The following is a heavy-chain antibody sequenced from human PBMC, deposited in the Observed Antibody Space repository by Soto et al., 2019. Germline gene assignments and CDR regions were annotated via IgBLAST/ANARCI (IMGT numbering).Heavy chain of an antibody. CDR1: GDPISSHDW. CDR2: IHHSGGT. J-gene: IGHJ4*01. CDR3: VRNGYYCLGH. Sequence: QVQLQESGPGLVKPSGTLSLTCAVSGDPISSHDWWSWVRQPPKKGLEWIAEIHHSGGTNYNPSLMSRATISVDNSKNQFSLNLNSVTAADTAVYYCVRNGYYCLGHWGHGTPVTVSS. V-gene: IGHV4-4*02. D-gene: IGHD3-3*01.